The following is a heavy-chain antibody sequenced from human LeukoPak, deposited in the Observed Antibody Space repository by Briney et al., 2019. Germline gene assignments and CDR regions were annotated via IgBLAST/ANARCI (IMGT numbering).Heavy chain of an antibody. D-gene: IGHD2-21*02. CDR3: ARGCRAYCGGDFEDY. CDR1: GFTFSSYS. Sequence: PGGSLILSCAASGFTFSSYSMNWVRQAPGKELERVSSISSSSSYIYYADSVKGRFTISRDNAKNSLYPQMNSLRAEDTAVYYCARGCRAYCGGDFEDYWGQGTLVTVSS. J-gene: IGHJ4*02. V-gene: IGHV3-21*01. CDR2: ISSSSSYI.